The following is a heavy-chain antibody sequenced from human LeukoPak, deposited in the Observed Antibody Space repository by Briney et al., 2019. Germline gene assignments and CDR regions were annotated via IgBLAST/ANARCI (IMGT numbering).Heavy chain of an antibody. Sequence: GGSLRLSCAASGFTFSSYAMSWVRQDPGKGLEWVSAISGSGGSTYYADSVKGRFTISRDNSKNTLYLQMNSLRAEDTAVYYCAKGKRITMIVVVIDYWGQGTLVTVSS. V-gene: IGHV3-23*01. CDR1: GFTFSSYA. CDR3: AKGKRITMIVVVIDY. CDR2: ISGSGGST. J-gene: IGHJ4*02. D-gene: IGHD3-22*01.